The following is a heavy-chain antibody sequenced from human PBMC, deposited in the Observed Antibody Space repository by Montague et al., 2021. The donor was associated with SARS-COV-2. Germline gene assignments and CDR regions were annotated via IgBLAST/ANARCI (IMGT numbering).Heavy chain of an antibody. CDR3: VKSVWHNWYFDI. CDR2: MPYSGST. D-gene: IGHD5/OR15-5a*01. V-gene: IGHV4-39*01. CDR1: GDSISRNSYY. Sequence: SETLSLTCTVSGDSISRNSYYWGWIRQPPGKGLEWIGSMPYSGSTYHNLSLKSRVSISVDTSKNQFYLKLSSMTAADTDVYYCVKSVWHNWYFDIWGRGTLVTVSS. J-gene: IGHJ2*01.